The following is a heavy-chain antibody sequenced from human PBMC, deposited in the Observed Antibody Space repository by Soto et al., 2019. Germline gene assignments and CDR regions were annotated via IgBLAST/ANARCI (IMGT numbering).Heavy chain of an antibody. Sequence: GASVKVSCKASGYSFTNNDVSWVRQTTGQGLEWMGWMNPGSGDTGYAQKFQGRVTMTRDISIATAYMELSSLTADDTAIYYCATMATFGAVNWFDPWGQGTLVTVSS. V-gene: IGHV1-8*01. D-gene: IGHD3-16*01. CDR2: MNPGSGDT. J-gene: IGHJ5*02. CDR3: ATMATFGAVNWFDP. CDR1: GYSFTNND.